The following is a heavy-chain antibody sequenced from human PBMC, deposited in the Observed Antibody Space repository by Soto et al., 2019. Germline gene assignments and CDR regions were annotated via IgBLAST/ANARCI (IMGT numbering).Heavy chain of an antibody. CDR3: ARSRTLTPPRYYFDY. CDR1: GFTFSSYA. J-gene: IGHJ4*02. CDR2: ISGSGGST. D-gene: IGHD1-20*01. Sequence: HPGGSLRLSCAASGFTFSSYAMSWVRQAPGKGLEWVSAISGSGGSTYYADSVKGRFTISRDNSKNTLYLQMDSLRAEDTAVYYCARSRTLTPPRYYFDYWGQGTLVTVSS. V-gene: IGHV3-23*01.